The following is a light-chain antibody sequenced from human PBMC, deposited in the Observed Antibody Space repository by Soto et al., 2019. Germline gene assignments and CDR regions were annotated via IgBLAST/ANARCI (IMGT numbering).Light chain of an antibody. CDR3: QHHGTSPIT. J-gene: IGKJ5*01. CDR1: QSVSSSA. Sequence: VWTQSPGTLSLSAGERATLSCRARQSVSSSALAWYQQKPGQAPRRLIYGASSRATGIPDRFSGSGSGTDFTLTISRLEPEDFAVYYCQHHGTSPITFGQGTRLEIK. V-gene: IGKV3-20*01. CDR2: GAS.